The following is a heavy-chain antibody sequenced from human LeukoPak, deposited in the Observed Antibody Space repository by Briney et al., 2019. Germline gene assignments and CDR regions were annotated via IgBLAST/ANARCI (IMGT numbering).Heavy chain of an antibody. D-gene: IGHD3-10*01. Sequence: SVKVSCKASGGTFSSYAISWVRQAPGQGLEWMGGIIPIFGTTNYAQKFQGRVTITADKSTSTAYMELSSLRSEDTAVYYCARSMVRGEGYYYYGMDVWGKGTTVTVSS. CDR2: IIPIFGTT. CDR3: ARSMVRGEGYYYYGMDV. CDR1: GGTFSSYA. V-gene: IGHV1-69*06. J-gene: IGHJ6*04.